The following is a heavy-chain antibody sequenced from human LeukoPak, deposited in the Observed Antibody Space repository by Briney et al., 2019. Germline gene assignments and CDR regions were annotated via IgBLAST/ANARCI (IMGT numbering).Heavy chain of an antibody. J-gene: IGHJ4*02. D-gene: IGHD3-16*02. CDR2: INHSGST. V-gene: IGHV4-34*01. Sequence: PSETLSLTCAVYGGSFSGYYWSWIRQPPGKGLEWIGEINHSGSTNYNPSLKSRVTISVDTSKNQFSLKLSSVTAADTAGYYCARHIARDYVWGSYRGGAGFDYWGQGTLVTVSS. CDR3: ARHIARDYVWGSYRGGAGFDY. CDR1: GGSFSGYY.